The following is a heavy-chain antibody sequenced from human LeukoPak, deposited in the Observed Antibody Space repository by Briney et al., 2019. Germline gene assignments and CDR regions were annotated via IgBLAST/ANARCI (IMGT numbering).Heavy chain of an antibody. CDR2: IHYSGTT. D-gene: IGHD2-15*01. Sequence: SQTLSLTCTVSGGSIGSGGYYWTWIRQHPGKSLEWIGYIHYSGTTYYNPSLKSRLTISVDTSKNQFSLKLISVTAADTAVYYCARSGLTATGEFDFWGQGTLVTVSS. J-gene: IGHJ4*02. V-gene: IGHV4-31*03. CDR3: ARSGLTATGEFDF. CDR1: GGSIGSGGYY.